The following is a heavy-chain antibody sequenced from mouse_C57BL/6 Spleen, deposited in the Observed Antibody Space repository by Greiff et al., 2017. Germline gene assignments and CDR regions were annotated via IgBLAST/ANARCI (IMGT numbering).Heavy chain of an antibody. CDR1: GYAFSSYW. J-gene: IGHJ2*01. Sequence: VQLQQSGAELVKPGASVKISCKASGYAFSSYWMNWLKQRPRKGLEWIGQSYPGDGDTNYNGKFKGRATLTADNSSSTAYLQLSSLTSEDSAVYYCARKGDYYGSSDYWGQGTTLTVSS. CDR3: ARKGDYYGSSDY. D-gene: IGHD1-1*01. CDR2: SYPGDGDT. V-gene: IGHV1-80*01.